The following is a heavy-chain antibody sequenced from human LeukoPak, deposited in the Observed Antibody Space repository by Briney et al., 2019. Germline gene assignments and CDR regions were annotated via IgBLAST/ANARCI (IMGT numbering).Heavy chain of an antibody. CDR3: ARDRSAAGLDY. CDR1: GGSISSYY. CDR2: IYYSGGT. V-gene: IGHV4-59*01. J-gene: IGHJ4*02. D-gene: IGHD6-13*01. Sequence: PSETLSLTCTVSGGSISSYYWSWIRQPPGKGLEWIGYIYYSGGTNYNPSLKSRVTISVDTSKNQFSLKLSSVTAADTAVYYCARDRSAAGLDYWGQGTLVTVSS.